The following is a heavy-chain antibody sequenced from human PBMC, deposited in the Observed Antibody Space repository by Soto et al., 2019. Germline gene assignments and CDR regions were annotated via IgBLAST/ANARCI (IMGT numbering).Heavy chain of an antibody. V-gene: IGHV1-2*04. CDR2: INPNSGGT. J-gene: IGHJ3*02. CDR3: ARESRNGPNAFDI. D-gene: IGHD2-8*01. CDR1: GYTFTGYY. Sequence: ASVKVSCKASGYTFTGYYMHWVRQAPGQGLEWMGWINPNSGGTNYAQKFQGWVTMTRDTSISTAYMELSRLRSDDTAVYYCARESRNGPNAFDIWGQGTMVTVSS.